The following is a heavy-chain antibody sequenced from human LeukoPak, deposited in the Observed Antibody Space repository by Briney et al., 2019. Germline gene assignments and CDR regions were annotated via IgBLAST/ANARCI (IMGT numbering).Heavy chain of an antibody. D-gene: IGHD6-13*01. CDR3: ARNKRAAASYYFDY. J-gene: IGHJ4*02. CDR1: GYTFTSYG. V-gene: IGHV1-18*01. CDR2: ISAYNGNT. Sequence: ASVKVSCKASGYTFTSYGISWVRQAPGQGLEWMGWISAYNGNTNYAQKLQGRVTMTTDTSTTTAYMELRSLRSDDPAMYYCARNKRAAASYYFDYWGQGTLVTVSS.